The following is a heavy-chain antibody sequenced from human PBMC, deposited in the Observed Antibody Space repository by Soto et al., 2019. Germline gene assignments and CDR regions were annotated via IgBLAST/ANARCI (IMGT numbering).Heavy chain of an antibody. J-gene: IGHJ5*02. V-gene: IGHV1-8*01. D-gene: IGHD2-21*02. CDR1: GYTFTSYD. CDR2: MNPNSGNT. CDR3: ARGRGRHIVVVTAILKWGWFDP. Sequence: VKVSCKASGYTFTSYDINWVRQATGQGLEWMGWMNPNSGNTGYAQKFQGRVTMTRNTSISTAYMELSSLRSEDTAVYYCARGRGRHIVVVTAILKWGWFDPWGQGTLVTVSS.